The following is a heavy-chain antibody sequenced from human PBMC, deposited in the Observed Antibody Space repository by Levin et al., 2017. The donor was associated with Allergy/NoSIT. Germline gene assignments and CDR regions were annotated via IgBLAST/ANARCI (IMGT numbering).Heavy chain of an antibody. CDR1: GGSISSSISY. Sequence: SQTLSLPCTVSGGSISSSISYWGWIRQAPGKGLEWIGSNYNSGSTYYNPSLKSRVTTSVDTSKNQFSLKLSSVTAADTAVYYCARQCYDILTGYYNFDYWGQGTLVTVSS. CDR2: NYNSGST. D-gene: IGHD3-9*01. CDR3: ARQCYDILTGYYNFDY. V-gene: IGHV4-39*01. J-gene: IGHJ4*02.